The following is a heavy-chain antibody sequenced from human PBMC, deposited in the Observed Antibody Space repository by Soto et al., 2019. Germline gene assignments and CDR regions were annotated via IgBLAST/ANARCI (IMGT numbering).Heavy chain of an antibody. D-gene: IGHD1-1*01. CDR3: ATLQLGREEVFDS. CDR2: ISETSIAI. V-gene: IGHV3-48*02. J-gene: IGHJ4*02. CDR1: GFTFKTYS. Sequence: EVQLVESGGGLVQPGGSLRLSCAASGFTFKTYSMNWVRQAPGKGLEWVSYISETSIAIYYRDSVKGRFTISRDKAKNTLYLQMNSLRDEDTAVYYCATLQLGREEVFDSWGQGTLVTVSS.